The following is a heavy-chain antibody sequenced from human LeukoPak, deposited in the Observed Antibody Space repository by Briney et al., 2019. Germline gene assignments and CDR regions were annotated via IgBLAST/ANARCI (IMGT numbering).Heavy chain of an antibody. J-gene: IGHJ2*01. CDR3: ARHGVRGVIVWYFDL. Sequence: SQTLSLTCTVSGGSISSGSYYWSWIRQPAGKGLEWIGRIYTSGSTNYNPSLKSRVTISVDTSKNQFSLKLSSVTAADTAVYYCARHGVRGVIVWYFDLWGRGTLVTVSS. CDR2: IYTSGST. D-gene: IGHD3-10*01. V-gene: IGHV4-61*02. CDR1: GGSISSGSYY.